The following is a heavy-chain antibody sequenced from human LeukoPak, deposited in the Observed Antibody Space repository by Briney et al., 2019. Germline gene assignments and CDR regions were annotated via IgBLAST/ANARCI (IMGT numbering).Heavy chain of an antibody. Sequence: NPSDTVSLICAVWGRPFSGYDWTWIRHSTGKGLEWIGEVTHRGVTHYSPSLRSRVAISLDTSRTQFSLSMSSVTAADTAVYYCARENSGSFFPGEHYYFLDVWGKGTTVTVSS. D-gene: IGHD1-26*01. V-gene: IGHV4-34*01. J-gene: IGHJ6*04. CDR3: ARENSGSFFPGEHYYFLDV. CDR2: VTHRGVT. CDR1: GRPFSGYD.